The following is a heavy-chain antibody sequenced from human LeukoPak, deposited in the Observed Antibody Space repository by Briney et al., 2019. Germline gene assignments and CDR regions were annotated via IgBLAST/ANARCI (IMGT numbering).Heavy chain of an antibody. CDR3: ARDSVRGFVVVTANAFDI. Sequence: SETLSLTCAVYDGSFSGYWWSWIRQPPGKGLEWIGEINHSGSTNYNSSLKSRVTISVDTSKNQFSLKLSSVTAADTAVYYCARDSVRGFVVVTANAFDIWGQGTMVTVSS. CDR1: DGSFSGYW. V-gene: IGHV4-34*01. CDR2: INHSGST. J-gene: IGHJ3*02. D-gene: IGHD2-21*02.